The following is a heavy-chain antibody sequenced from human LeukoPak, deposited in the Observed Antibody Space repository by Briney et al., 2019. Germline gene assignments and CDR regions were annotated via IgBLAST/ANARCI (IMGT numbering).Heavy chain of an antibody. J-gene: IGHJ5*02. CDR1: GGSISSYY. CDR3: ARGLWFGELDYWFDP. D-gene: IGHD3-10*01. Sequence: SETLSLTCTVSGGSISSYYWSWIRQPPGKGLEWIGYIYYSGSTNYNPSLKSRVTISVDTSKNQFSLKLSSVTAADTAVYYCARGLWFGELDYWFDPWGQGTLVTVSS. V-gene: IGHV4-59*01. CDR2: IYYSGST.